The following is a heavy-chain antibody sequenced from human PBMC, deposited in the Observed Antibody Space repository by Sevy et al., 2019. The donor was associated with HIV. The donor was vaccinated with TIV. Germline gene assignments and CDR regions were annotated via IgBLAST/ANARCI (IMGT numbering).Heavy chain of an antibody. CDR2: ISSSSSTI. V-gene: IGHV3-48*02. CDR3: ARDSDDSSGYYYSITNDY. D-gene: IGHD3-22*01. CDR1: GFTFSSYS. Sequence: GGSLRLSCAASGFTFSSYSMNWVRQAPGKGLEWVSYISSSSSTIYYADSVKGRFTISRDNAKNSLYLQMNSLRDEDTAVYYCARDSDDSSGYYYSITNDYWGHGTLVTVSS. J-gene: IGHJ4*01.